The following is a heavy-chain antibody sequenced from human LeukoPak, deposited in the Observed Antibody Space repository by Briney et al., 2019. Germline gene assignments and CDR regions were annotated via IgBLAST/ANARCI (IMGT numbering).Heavy chain of an antibody. Sequence: GGSLRLSCAASGFTVGSNYMSWVRQAPGKGLEWVSVIYSGGSTYYADSVKGRFTISRDNSKNTLYLQMNSLRAEDTAVYYCARGRMVYAVEDYYFDYWGQGTLVTVSS. V-gene: IGHV3-66*01. CDR2: IYSGGST. D-gene: IGHD2-8*01. CDR3: ARGRMVYAVEDYYFDY. CDR1: GFTVGSNY. J-gene: IGHJ4*02.